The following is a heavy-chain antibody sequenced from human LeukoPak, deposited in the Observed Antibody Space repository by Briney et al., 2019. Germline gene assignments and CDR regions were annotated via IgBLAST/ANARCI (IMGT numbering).Heavy chain of an antibody. CDR1: GGSISSSSYY. D-gene: IGHD3-3*01. CDR2: IYYSGST. CDR3: ARGGNTIFGVVIMRNWFDP. Sequence: PSETLSLTCTVSGGSISSSSYYWGWIRQPPGKGLEWIGSIYYSGSTYYNPSLKSRVTISVDTSKNQFSLKLSSVTAADTAVYYCARGGNTIFGVVIMRNWFDPWGQGTLVTVSS. J-gene: IGHJ5*02. V-gene: IGHV4-39*07.